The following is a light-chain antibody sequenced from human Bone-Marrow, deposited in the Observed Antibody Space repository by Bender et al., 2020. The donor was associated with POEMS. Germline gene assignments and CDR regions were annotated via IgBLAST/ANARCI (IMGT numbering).Light chain of an antibody. CDR1: SSNIGAHA. J-gene: IGLJ3*02. V-gene: IGLV1-44*01. Sequence: QSVLTQPPSASVTPGQRVTISCSGGSSNIGAHAVNWYQHLPGTAPQLLIYSSHRRPSEVPDRFSGSRSGTAASLAMSGLQSEDEADYYCAVWDDSLNGRVFGGGTKLTVL. CDR2: SSH. CDR3: AVWDDSLNGRV.